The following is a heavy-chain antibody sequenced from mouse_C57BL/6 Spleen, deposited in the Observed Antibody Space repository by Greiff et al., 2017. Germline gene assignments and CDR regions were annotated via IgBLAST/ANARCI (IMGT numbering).Heavy chain of an antibody. D-gene: IGHD4-1*01. CDR2: IRYDGST. V-gene: IGHV3-6*01. CDR3: ARDAGRYFDV. Sequence: EVKLQESGPGLVKPSQSLSLTCSVTGYSITSGYYWNWIRQFPGNKLECMGYIRYDGSTNYNPSLKNRISITRDTSKNQFFLKLNSVTTEDTAAYYWARDAGRYFDVWGTGTTVTVSS. J-gene: IGHJ1*03. CDR1: GYSITSGYY.